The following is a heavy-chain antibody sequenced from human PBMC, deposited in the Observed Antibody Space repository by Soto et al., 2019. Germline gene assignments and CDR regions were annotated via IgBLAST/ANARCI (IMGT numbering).Heavy chain of an antibody. Sequence: PGESLKISCRCSGYSFSTYWIAWVRQMPGKGLEWMGRIDPSDSYTNYSPSFQGHVTISADKSISTAYLQWSSLKASDTAMYYCARDYSNSTSPPYYYYGMDVWGQGTTVTVSS. V-gene: IGHV5-10-1*01. CDR2: IDPSDSYT. D-gene: IGHD4-4*01. J-gene: IGHJ6*02. CDR1: GYSFSTYW. CDR3: ARDYSNSTSPPYYYYGMDV.